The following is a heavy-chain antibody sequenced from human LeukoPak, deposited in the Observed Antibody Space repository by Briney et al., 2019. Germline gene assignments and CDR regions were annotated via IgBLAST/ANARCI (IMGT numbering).Heavy chain of an antibody. J-gene: IGHJ5*02. V-gene: IGHV1-8*01. D-gene: IGHD3-10*01. CDR1: GFTFTSYD. Sequence: GASVKVSCKASGFTFTSYDINWVRQASGQGLEWMGWMNPNNGNTGYAQKFQGRVTMTRDTSISTAYMELRGLSSEDTAVYYCVRDGEGVAISVNYWFDPWGQGTLVTVSS. CDR2: MNPNNGNT. CDR3: VRDGEGVAISVNYWFDP.